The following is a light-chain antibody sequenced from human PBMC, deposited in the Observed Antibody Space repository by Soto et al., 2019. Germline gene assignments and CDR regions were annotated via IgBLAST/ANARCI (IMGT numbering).Light chain of an antibody. CDR1: QSVSSS. CDR3: QHYGRSRT. Sequence: EIGLTQSPGTLSLSPGERAALSCRASQSVSSSLAWYQQKPGQAPRLLIYGASSRATGIPDRFSGSGSGPDFTLTISRLEPEDSAVYFCQHYGRSRTFGQGTKVDIK. V-gene: IGKV3-20*01. CDR2: GAS. J-gene: IGKJ1*01.